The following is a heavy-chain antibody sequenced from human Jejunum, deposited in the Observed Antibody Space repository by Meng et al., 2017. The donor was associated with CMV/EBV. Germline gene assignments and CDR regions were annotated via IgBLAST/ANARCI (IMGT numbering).Heavy chain of an antibody. Sequence: CVSSRHWWSLVRQAPAKGLEWVGEMSPTASSKFNPSLKSRVTMSLDPSRNQFSLQLASVTAADTAVYYCARGRSTWTTSYEGNFNYWGQGILVTVSS. CDR1: CVSSRHW. CDR3: ARGRSTWTTSYEGNFNY. CDR2: MSPTASS. J-gene: IGHJ4*02. D-gene: IGHD3-16*01. V-gene: IGHV4-4*02.